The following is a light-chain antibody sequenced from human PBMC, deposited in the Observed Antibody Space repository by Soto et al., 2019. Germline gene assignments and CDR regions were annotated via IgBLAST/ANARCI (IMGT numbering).Light chain of an antibody. CDR1: QEISNY. V-gene: IGKV1-33*01. CDR3: QQYDNLPPSLT. J-gene: IGKJ4*01. Sequence: DIQMTQSPSSLSASVGDRVTITCQASQEISNYLNWYQQKPGKAPKLLIYDASNLETGVPSRFSGSGSGTDFTFTISSLQPEDIATYYCQQYDNLPPSLTFGGGTKVEIK. CDR2: DAS.